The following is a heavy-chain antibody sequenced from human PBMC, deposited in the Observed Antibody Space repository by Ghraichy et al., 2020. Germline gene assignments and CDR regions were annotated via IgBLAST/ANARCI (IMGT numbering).Heavy chain of an antibody. V-gene: IGHV3-23*01. D-gene: IGHD1-26*01. CDR3: AKDLGMRGVGATLDY. Sequence: WGSLRLSCAASGFTFSNYAMTWVRQAPGKGLEWVSSISDSGSGTYYADSVKGRVTISRDNSKNTLYLHINSLRVEDTAVYFCAKDLGMRGVGATLDYWGQGTPVTVSS. J-gene: IGHJ4*02. CDR2: ISDSGSGT. CDR1: GFTFSNYA.